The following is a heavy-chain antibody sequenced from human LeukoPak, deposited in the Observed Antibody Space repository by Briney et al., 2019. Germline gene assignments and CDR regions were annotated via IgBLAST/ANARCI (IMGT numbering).Heavy chain of an antibody. CDR2: ISYDGSNK. CDR3: ARGHYGGTRFDY. CDR1: GFTFSSYA. D-gene: IGHD4-23*01. J-gene: IGHJ4*02. Sequence: SGGSLRLSCAASGFTFSSYAMHWVRQAPGKGLEWVAVISYDGSNKYYADSVKGRFTISRDNSKNTLYLQMNSLRAEDTAVYYCARGHYGGTRFDYWGQGTLVTVSS. V-gene: IGHV3-30-3*01.